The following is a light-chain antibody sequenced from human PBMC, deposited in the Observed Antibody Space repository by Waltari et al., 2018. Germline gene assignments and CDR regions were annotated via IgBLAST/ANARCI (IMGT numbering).Light chain of an antibody. CDR2: SAS. CDR1: QDISTW. Sequence: DIQMTQSPSSVSASVGERVTTTCRASQDISTWLAWYQKKPGKAPKLLSYSASALQSWVPSRFSGSGSGTDFTLIINSLQPEDFATYYCQQGNSFPPTFGQGTKVEIK. V-gene: IGKV1-12*01. J-gene: IGKJ1*01. CDR3: QQGNSFPPT.